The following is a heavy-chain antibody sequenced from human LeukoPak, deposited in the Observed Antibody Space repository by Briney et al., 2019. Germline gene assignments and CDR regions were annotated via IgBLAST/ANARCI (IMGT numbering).Heavy chain of an antibody. CDR1: GFTFSSYW. V-gene: IGHV3-7*01. J-gene: IGHJ4*02. D-gene: IGHD3-22*01. CDR3: ATDDNSGSDY. CDR2: IKRVGSEK. Sequence: GGSLRLSCAASGFTFSSYWMSWVRQAPGKGLEWVANIKRVGSEKYYVDSVKGRFTISRDNAKNSLYLQMNSLRAEDTAVYYCATDDNSGSDYWGQGTLVTVSS.